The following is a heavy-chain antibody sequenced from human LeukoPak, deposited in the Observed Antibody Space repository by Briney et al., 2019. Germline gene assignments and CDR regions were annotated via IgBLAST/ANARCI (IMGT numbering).Heavy chain of an antibody. Sequence: GGSLRPSCAASGFTFSSYAMSWVRQAPGKGLEWVSAISGSGGSTYYADSVKGRFTISRDNSKNTLYLQMNSLRAEDTAVYYCAKVQDIVVVVAADDAFDIWGQGTMVTVSS. J-gene: IGHJ3*02. CDR2: ISGSGGST. CDR1: GFTFSSYA. CDR3: AKVQDIVVVVAADDAFDI. V-gene: IGHV3-23*01. D-gene: IGHD2-15*01.